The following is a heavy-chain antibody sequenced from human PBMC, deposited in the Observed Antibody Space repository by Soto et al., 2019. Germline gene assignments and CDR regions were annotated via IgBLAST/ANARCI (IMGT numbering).Heavy chain of an antibody. CDR1: GCSFDTYA. D-gene: IGHD6-13*01. J-gene: IGHJ6*02. CDR2: ISGSGGNT. CDR3: AKDTETGYSSSWSPYYYYGMDV. V-gene: IGHV3-23*01. Sequence: GGSLRLSCAASGCSFDTYAISWVRQAPGKGLEWVSSISGSGGNTYYADSVKGRFTISRDNSKNTLYLQMNSLRAEDTAVYYCAKDTETGYSSSWSPYYYYGMDVWGQGTTVTVSS.